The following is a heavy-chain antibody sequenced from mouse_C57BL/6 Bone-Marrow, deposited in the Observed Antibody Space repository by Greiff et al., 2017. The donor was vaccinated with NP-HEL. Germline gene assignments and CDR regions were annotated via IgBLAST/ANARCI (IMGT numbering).Heavy chain of an antibody. V-gene: IGHV5-12*01. Sequence: EVQRVESGGGLVQPGGSLKLSCAASGFTFSDYYMYWVRQTPEKSLEWVAYISNGGGSTYYPDTVKGRFTISRATAKNTLYLQMSRLKSEDTAMYYCARRGYGNSFYYFDYWGQGTTLTVSS. J-gene: IGHJ2*01. CDR2: ISNGGGST. CDR1: GFTFSDYY. CDR3: ARRGYGNSFYYFDY. D-gene: IGHD2-1*01.